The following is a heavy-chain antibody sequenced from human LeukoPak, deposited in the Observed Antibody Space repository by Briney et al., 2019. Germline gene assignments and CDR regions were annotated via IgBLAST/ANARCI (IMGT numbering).Heavy chain of an antibody. Sequence: ASVKVSCKASGYTFTSYGTSWVRQAPGQGLEWMGWISAYNGNTNYAQKLQGRVTMTTDTSTSTAYMELRSLRSDDTAVYYCARDLDCSGGSCYTLPDYWGQGTLVTVSS. CDR3: ARDLDCSGGSCYTLPDY. CDR1: GYTFTSYG. V-gene: IGHV1-18*01. J-gene: IGHJ4*02. D-gene: IGHD2-15*01. CDR2: ISAYNGNT.